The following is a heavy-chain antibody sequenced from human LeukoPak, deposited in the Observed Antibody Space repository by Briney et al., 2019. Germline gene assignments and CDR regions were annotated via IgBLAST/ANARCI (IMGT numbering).Heavy chain of an antibody. D-gene: IGHD3-22*01. CDR1: GFNVSSNY. J-gene: IGHJ4*02. CDR3: ARTSVYFDYYFDY. Sequence: PGGSLRLSCAASGFNVSSNYMTWVRQAPGKGLEWVSVIYSGGSTYYADSVKGRFTISRDNSKNTLYLQMNSLRAEDTAVYFCARTSVYFDYYFDYWGQGTLVTVSS. V-gene: IGHV3-53*01. CDR2: IYSGGST.